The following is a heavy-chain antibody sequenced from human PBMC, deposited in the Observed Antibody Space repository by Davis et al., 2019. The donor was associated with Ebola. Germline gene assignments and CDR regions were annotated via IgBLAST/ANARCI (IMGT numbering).Heavy chain of an antibody. J-gene: IGHJ5*02. D-gene: IGHD1-1*01. V-gene: IGHV3-30*04. Sequence: GGSLRLSCAASAFAFSRYTMHWVRQAPGKGLEWVPLISSDGSNRYYADSVRGRFTISRDNSKNTLYLQMDSLRVEDTALYYCARGFGVGTDWFDPWGQGTLVTVSS. CDR1: AFAFSRYT. CDR3: ARGFGVGTDWFDP. CDR2: ISSDGSNR.